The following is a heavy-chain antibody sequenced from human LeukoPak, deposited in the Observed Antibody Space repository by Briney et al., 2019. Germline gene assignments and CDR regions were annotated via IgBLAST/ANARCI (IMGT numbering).Heavy chain of an antibody. V-gene: IGHV3-7*01. CDR2: IKQDGSEK. J-gene: IGHJ4*02. Sequence: GGSLRLSCAASGFTFSSYWMSWGRQAPGKGLEWVANIKQDGSEKYYVDSVKGRFTISRDNAKNSLYLQMTSLRAEDTAVYYCARANAIHYDFWSGYSRLFDYWGQGTLVTVSS. CDR1: GFTFSSYW. D-gene: IGHD3-3*01. CDR3: ARANAIHYDFWSGYSRLFDY.